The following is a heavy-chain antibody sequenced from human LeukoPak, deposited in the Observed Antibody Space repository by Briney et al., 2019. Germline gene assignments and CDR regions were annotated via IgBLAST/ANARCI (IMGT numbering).Heavy chain of an antibody. D-gene: IGHD3-3*01. V-gene: IGHV4-61*02. CDR2: MYISGST. J-gene: IGHJ4*02. CDR1: GGSINSGDYY. CDR3: ARDAKDLWSGHFEL. Sequence: TSETLSLTCTVSGGSINSGDYYWSWIRQPAGKGLEWIGRMYISGSTHYNPSLESRVTISVDTSKNQFSLKLSSVTAADTAVYYCARDAKDLWSGHFELWGQGTLVTVS.